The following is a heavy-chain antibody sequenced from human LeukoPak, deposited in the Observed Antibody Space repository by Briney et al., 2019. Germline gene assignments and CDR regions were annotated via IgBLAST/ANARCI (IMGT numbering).Heavy chain of an antibody. D-gene: IGHD3-22*01. CDR2: IYYSGST. Sequence: SETLSLTCTVSGGSISSYYWSWIRQPPGKGLEWIGSIYYSGSTYYNPSLKSRVTISVDTSKNQFSLKLSSVTAADTAVYYCAGASYYYDSSGYYAPLFDYWGQGTLVTVSS. CDR3: AGASYYYDSSGYYAPLFDY. V-gene: IGHV4-59*08. CDR1: GGSISSYY. J-gene: IGHJ4*02.